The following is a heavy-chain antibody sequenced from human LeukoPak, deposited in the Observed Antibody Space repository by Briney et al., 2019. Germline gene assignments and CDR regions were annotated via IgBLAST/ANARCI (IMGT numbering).Heavy chain of an antibody. CDR3: ARDSSGWNDMDV. J-gene: IGHJ6*02. V-gene: IGHV4-39*07. CDR1: GVSISISNHY. Sequence: SETLSLTCTVSGVSISISNHYWTWIRQPPGKGLQWVGNIYSSGTTNYNPSLKSRVTISVDTSKNQFSLKLSSVTAADTAVYYCARDSSGWNDMDVWGQGTTVTVSS. D-gene: IGHD6-19*01. CDR2: IYSSGTT.